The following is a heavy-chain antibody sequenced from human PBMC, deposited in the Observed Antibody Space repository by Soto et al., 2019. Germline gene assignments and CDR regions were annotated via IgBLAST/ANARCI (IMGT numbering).Heavy chain of an antibody. Sequence: GGSLRLSRAASGFTFSSYAMRCVRQAPGKGLEWVSAISGRGGSTYYADCVSGPFTISRDNSKNTLYLQMNSLRAEDTAVYYCAKAGYCSSTSCQGFDPWGQGTLVTVSS. CDR1: GFTFSSYA. V-gene: IGHV3-23*01. CDR2: ISGRGGST. CDR3: AKAGYCSSTSCQGFDP. D-gene: IGHD2-2*01. J-gene: IGHJ5*02.